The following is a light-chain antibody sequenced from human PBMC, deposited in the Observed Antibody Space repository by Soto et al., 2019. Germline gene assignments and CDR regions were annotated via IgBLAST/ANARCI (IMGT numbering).Light chain of an antibody. J-gene: IGKJ4*01. CDR2: WAS. CDR3: QQYYSTPLT. Sequence: DLVMSHQPATLSDSLGERATINCTSSQSLVYSSNNKNYLAWYQQKPGQPPKLLMYWASTRESGVPDRFSGSGSGTDFTLTISSLQAEDVAVYYCQQYYSTPLTFAGGTKADI. V-gene: IGKV4-1*01. CDR1: QSLVYSSNNKNY.